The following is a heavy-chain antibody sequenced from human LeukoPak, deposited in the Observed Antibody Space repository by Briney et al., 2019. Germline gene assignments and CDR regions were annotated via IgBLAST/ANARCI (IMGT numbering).Heavy chain of an antibody. D-gene: IGHD1-20*01. J-gene: IGHJ5*02. V-gene: IGHV4-39*07. Sequence: SETLSLTCTVSGGSISSSSYYWGWIRQPPGKGLEWIGSIYYSGSTYYNPSLKSRVTISVDKSKNQFSLKLSSVTAADTAVYYCARDPFYGSVTGSPWGQGTLVTVSS. CDR1: GGSISSSSYY. CDR2: IYYSGST. CDR3: ARDPFYGSVTGSP.